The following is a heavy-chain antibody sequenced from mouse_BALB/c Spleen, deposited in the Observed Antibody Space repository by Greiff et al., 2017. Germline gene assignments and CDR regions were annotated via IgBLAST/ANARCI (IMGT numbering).Heavy chain of an antibody. V-gene: IGHV3-8*02. Sequence: VQLQQSGPSLVKPSQTLSLTCSVTGDSITSGYWNWIRKFPGNKLEYMGYISYSGSTYYNPSLKSRISITRDTSKNQYYLQLNSVTTEDTATYYCARSLYGSLWYFDVWGAGTTVTVSS. CDR1: GDSITSGY. CDR3: ARSLYGSLWYFDV. D-gene: IGHD1-1*01. J-gene: IGHJ1*01. CDR2: ISYSGST.